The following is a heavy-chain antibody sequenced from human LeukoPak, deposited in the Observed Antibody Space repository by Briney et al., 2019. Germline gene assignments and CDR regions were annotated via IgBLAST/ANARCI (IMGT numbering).Heavy chain of an antibody. D-gene: IGHD6-13*01. V-gene: IGHV3-23*01. CDR2: ISGGGATT. Sequence: GGSLRLSCAASGFTFSSYAMSWVRQAPGKGLEWVSEISGGGATTFYADSVKGCLTISRDNSKNTLYLKLSSLRAEDTAVYYCAKSTGYSTTGRDFGSWGRGTLVTVSS. CDR3: AKSTGYSTTGRDFGS. CDR1: GFTFSSYA. J-gene: IGHJ4*02.